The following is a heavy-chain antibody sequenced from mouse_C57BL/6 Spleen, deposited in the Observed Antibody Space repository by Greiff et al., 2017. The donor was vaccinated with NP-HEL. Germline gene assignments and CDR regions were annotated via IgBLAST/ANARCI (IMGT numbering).Heavy chain of an antibody. CDR2: INPNNGGT. Sequence: DVQLQESGPELVKPGASVKMSCKASGYTFTDYNMHWVKQSHGKSLEWIGYINPNNGGTSYNQKFKGKATLTVNKSSSTAYMELRSLTSEDSAVYYCARSELPYYFDYWGQGTTLTVSS. V-gene: IGHV1-22*01. CDR1: GYTFTDYN. D-gene: IGHD2-1*01. J-gene: IGHJ2*01. CDR3: ARSELPYYFDY.